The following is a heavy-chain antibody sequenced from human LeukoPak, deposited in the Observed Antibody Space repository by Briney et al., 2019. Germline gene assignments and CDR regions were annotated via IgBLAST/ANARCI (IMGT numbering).Heavy chain of an antibody. Sequence: SLRLSFAASGFPFDDYAMHWVRPAPGKGLEWVSGISWNSGSIGYADSVKGRFTISRDNAKNSLYLQMNSLRAEDTALYYCAKDMRSRVAVAGTSLDYWGQGTLVTVSS. CDR3: AKDMRSRVAVAGTSLDY. V-gene: IGHV3-9*01. D-gene: IGHD6-19*01. CDR2: ISWNSGSI. CDR1: GFPFDDYA. J-gene: IGHJ4*02.